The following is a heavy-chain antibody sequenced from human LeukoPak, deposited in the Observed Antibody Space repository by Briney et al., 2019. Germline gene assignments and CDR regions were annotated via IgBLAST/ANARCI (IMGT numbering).Heavy chain of an antibody. Sequence: SETLPLTCAVYGGSFSGYYWSWIRQPPGKGLEWIGEINHSGSTNYNPSLKSRVTISLDTSKNQFSLKLSSVTAADTAVYYCARDNRSLGGHYYYYGMDVWGQGTTVTVSS. D-gene: IGHD1-14*01. CDR1: GGSFSGYY. V-gene: IGHV4-34*01. J-gene: IGHJ6*02. CDR2: INHSGST. CDR3: ARDNRSLGGHYYYYGMDV.